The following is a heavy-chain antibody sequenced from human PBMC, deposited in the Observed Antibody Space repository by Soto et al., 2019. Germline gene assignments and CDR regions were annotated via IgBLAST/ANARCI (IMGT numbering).Heavy chain of an antibody. CDR1: GYTFTSYG. Sequence: QVQLVQSGAEVKKPGASVKVSCKTSGYTFTSYGISWVRQAPGQGLEWMAWISAYNGNTKYAQNLQGRVTMTTDTSSSTVYMELRSLRSDDTALYYCARACSSSCLLGMDVWGQGTTVTVSS. CDR2: ISAYNGNT. CDR3: ARACSSSCLLGMDV. V-gene: IGHV1-18*01. J-gene: IGHJ6*02. D-gene: IGHD2-2*01.